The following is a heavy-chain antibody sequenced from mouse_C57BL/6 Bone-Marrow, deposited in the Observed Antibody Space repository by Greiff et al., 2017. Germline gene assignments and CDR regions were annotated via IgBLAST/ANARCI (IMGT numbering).Heavy chain of an antibody. Sequence: EVQLVESGPGLVKPSQSLSLTCSVTGYSITSGYYWNWIRQFPGNKLEWIGYISYDGSNNYNPSLKNRISITRDTSKNQFFLKLKSVTTEDTATYYCARDYYSFDYWGQGTTLTVSS. CDR2: ISYDGSN. V-gene: IGHV3-6*01. CDR1: GYSITSGYY. D-gene: IGHD2-12*01. J-gene: IGHJ2*01. CDR3: ARDYYSFDY.